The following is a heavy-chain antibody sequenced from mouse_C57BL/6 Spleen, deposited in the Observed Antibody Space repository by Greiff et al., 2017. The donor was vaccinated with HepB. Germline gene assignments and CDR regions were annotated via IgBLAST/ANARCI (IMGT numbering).Heavy chain of an antibody. D-gene: IGHD1-1*01. CDR3: AREGGYYGSSLYAMDY. Sequence: QVQLQQPGAELVKPGASVKLSCKASGYTFTSYWMHWVKQRPGQGLEWIGMIHPNSGSTNYNEKFKSKATLTVDKSSSTAYMQLSSLTSEDSAVYYCAREGGYYGSSLYAMDYWGQGTSVTVSS. CDR2: IHPNSGST. CDR1: GYTFTSYW. V-gene: IGHV1-64*01. J-gene: IGHJ4*01.